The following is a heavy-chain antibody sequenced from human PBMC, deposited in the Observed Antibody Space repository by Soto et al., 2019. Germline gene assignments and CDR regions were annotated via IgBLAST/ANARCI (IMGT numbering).Heavy chain of an antibody. V-gene: IGHV3-74*01. CDR3: ARGLYSGNYYVCDS. CDR2: INVDGSST. Sequence: GGSLRLSCRTSGFTFSSYWMHWVRQDPGKGLVWVSHINVDGSSTGYADSVKGRFSISRDNAKNTLYLQMNSLRDEDTAVYYCARGLYSGNYYVCDSWGQGALVTVSS. D-gene: IGHD3-22*01. J-gene: IGHJ5*02. CDR1: GFTFSSYW.